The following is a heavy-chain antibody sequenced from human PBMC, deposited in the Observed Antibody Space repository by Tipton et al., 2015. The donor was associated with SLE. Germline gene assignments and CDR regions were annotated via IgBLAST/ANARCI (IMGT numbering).Heavy chain of an antibody. CDR1: GFTFSSYG. J-gene: IGHJ3*02. CDR2: IWYDGSNK. CDR3: ARVRYTTGGAFEI. Sequence: SLRLSCAASGFTFSSYGMHWVRQAPGKGLEWVAVIWYDGSNKYYADSVKGRFTISRDNSKNTLYLQMNSLRAEDTAVYYCARVRYTTGGAFEIWGQGTMVTVSS. V-gene: IGHV3-33*08. D-gene: IGHD3-16*02.